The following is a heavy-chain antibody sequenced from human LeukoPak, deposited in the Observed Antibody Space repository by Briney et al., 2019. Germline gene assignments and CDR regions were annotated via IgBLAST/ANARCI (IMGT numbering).Heavy chain of an antibody. D-gene: IGHD3-10*01. CDR3: ARVGVRGHPFDH. V-gene: IGHV4-38-2*02. CDR2: IYHTGST. J-gene: IGHJ4*02. CDR1: GYSISNTYY. Sequence: SETLSLTCTVFGYSISNTYYWGWIRQPPGKGLEWIGNIYHTGSTYYDPSLKSRVTISIDTSKNQFSLKLSSVTAADTAVYYCARVGVRGHPFDHWGQGNLVTVSS.